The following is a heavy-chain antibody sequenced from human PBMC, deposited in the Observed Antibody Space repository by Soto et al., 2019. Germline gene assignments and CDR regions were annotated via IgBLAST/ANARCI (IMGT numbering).Heavy chain of an antibody. CDR2: IYYSGST. J-gene: IGHJ5*02. D-gene: IGHD3-9*01. V-gene: IGHV4-31*03. Sequence: SETLSLTCTVSDGSISSGGYYWSWIRQHPGKGLEWIGYIYYSGSTYYNPSLKSRVTISVDTSKNQFSLKLSSVTAADTAVYYCARRGLTNWFDPWGQGTLVTVSS. CDR1: DGSISSGGYY. CDR3: ARRGLTNWFDP.